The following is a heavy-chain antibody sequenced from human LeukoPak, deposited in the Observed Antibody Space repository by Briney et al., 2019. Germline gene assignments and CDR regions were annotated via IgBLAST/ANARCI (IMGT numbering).Heavy chain of an antibody. CDR3: ARGYDSSGYYYVDAFDI. V-gene: IGHV4-39*07. CDR2: ILYSGTT. J-gene: IGHJ3*02. Sequence: PSETLSLTCTVSGGSISSSSYYWGWIRQSPGKGLEWIGSILYSGTTYYNPSLRSRVTVSVDTSKNQFSLKLSSVTGTDTAVYYCARGYDSSGYYYVDAFDIWGQGTMVTVSS. D-gene: IGHD3-22*01. CDR1: GGSISSSSYY.